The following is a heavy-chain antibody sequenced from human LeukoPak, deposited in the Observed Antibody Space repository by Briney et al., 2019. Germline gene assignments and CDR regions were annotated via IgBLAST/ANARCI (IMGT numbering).Heavy chain of an antibody. Sequence: PGGSLRLSCTASGFTFGDYAMSWFRQAPGKGLEWVGFIRSKAYGGTTEYAASVKGRFTISRDDSKSIAYLQMNSLKTEDTAVYYCTRVGYYDSSGYDGAFDIWGQGTMVTVSS. J-gene: IGHJ3*02. CDR2: IRSKAYGGTT. V-gene: IGHV3-49*03. CDR3: TRVGYYDSSGYDGAFDI. D-gene: IGHD3-22*01. CDR1: GFTFGDYA.